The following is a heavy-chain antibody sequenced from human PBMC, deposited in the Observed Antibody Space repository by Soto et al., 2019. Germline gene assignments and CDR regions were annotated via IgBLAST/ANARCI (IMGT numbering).Heavy chain of an antibody. J-gene: IGHJ4*02. CDR3: ARDGLSSGWYAYYFDY. CDR1: GGTFSSYT. CDR2: ITPILGIA. D-gene: IGHD6-19*01. Sequence: SVKVSCKASGGTFSSYTISWVRQAPGQGLEWMGRITPILGIANYAQKFQGRVTITADKSTSTAYMELSSLRSEDTAVYYCARDGLSSGWYAYYFDYWGQGTLVTVSS. V-gene: IGHV1-69*04.